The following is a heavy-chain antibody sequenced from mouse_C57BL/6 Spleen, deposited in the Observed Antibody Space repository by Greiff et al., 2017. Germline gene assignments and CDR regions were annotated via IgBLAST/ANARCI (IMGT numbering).Heavy chain of an antibody. D-gene: IGHD2-4*01. Sequence: QVQLQQPGAELVKPGASVKMSCKASGYTFTSYWITWVKQRPGQGLEWIGDIYPGSGSTNYNEKFKSKATLTVDTSSSTAYMQLSSLTSEDSAVSYCARSRDYDYDGGAWFAYWGQGTLVTVSA. V-gene: IGHV1-55*01. CDR3: ARSRDYDYDGGAWFAY. J-gene: IGHJ3*01. CDR2: IYPGSGST. CDR1: GYTFTSYW.